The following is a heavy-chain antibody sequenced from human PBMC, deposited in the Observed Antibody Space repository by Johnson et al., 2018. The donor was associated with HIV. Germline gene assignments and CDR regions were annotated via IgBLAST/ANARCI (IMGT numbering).Heavy chain of an antibody. CDR3: TTDAVSYYVSNGYYYPLDAFDI. Sequence: QMLLVESGGGVVQPGRSLRLSCAASGFTFSSYGMHWVRQAPGKGLEWVAVIWYDGSNKYYADSVKGRFTISRDNSKNTLYLQMNSLKTEDTAVYYCTTDAVSYYVSNGYYYPLDAFDIWGQGTMVTVSS. V-gene: IGHV3-33*01. CDR1: GFTFSSYG. D-gene: IGHD3-22*01. J-gene: IGHJ3*02. CDR2: IWYDGSNK.